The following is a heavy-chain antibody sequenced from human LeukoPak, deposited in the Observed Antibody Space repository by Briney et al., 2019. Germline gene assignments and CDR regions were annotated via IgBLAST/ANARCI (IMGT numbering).Heavy chain of an antibody. CDR2: ISWNSGSI. D-gene: IGHD6-13*01. CDR3: AKDTGGGFGSSWLFDY. J-gene: IGHJ4*02. Sequence: GGALRLSCAASGFTFDDYAMHWVRQAPGKGLEWVSGISWNSGSIGYADSVKGRFTISRDNAKNSLYLQMNSLRAEDTALYYCAKDTGGGFGSSWLFDYWGQGTLVTVSS. V-gene: IGHV3-9*01. CDR1: GFTFDDYA.